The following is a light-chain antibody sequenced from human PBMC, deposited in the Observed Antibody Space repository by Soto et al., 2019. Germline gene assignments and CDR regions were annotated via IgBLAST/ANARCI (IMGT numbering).Light chain of an antibody. CDR2: DTS. Sequence: EIVLTQSPGTLSLSPGERATISCRASQSVSNYLLWFQQKPGQAPRLLIYDTSNRATGVPARFSGSGSGTDFTFAISSLEPEDFAVYYCQQRSVWPLTFGGGTKV. CDR3: QQRSVWPLT. J-gene: IGKJ4*01. V-gene: IGKV3-11*01. CDR1: QSVSNY.